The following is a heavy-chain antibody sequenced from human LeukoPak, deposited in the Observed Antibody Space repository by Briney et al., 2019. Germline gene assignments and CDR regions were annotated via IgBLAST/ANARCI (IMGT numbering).Heavy chain of an antibody. V-gene: IGHV5-51*03. Sequence: GESLKISCKGSGYSFTSYWIGWVRQMPGKGLEGMGIIYPGDSDTRYSPSFEGQVTISDDKYRNTAYLQWSSLKASDTAMYYCARLLYYDFWSGYSTQSYMDVWGKGTTVTVSS. J-gene: IGHJ6*03. CDR1: GYSFTSYW. CDR3: ARLLYYDFWSGYSTQSYMDV. D-gene: IGHD3-3*01. CDR2: IYPGDSDT.